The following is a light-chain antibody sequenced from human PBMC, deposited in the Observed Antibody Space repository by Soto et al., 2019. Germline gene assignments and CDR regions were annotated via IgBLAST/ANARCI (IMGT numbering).Light chain of an antibody. CDR1: RGHRTYI. V-gene: IGLV4-60*02. CDR3: ETWDINTHVV. CDR2: LEGSGSY. J-gene: IGLJ2*01. Sequence: QPVLTLSSSASASLGSSIKLACTLSRGHRTYIIAWHQQQPGKAPRYLMKLEGSGSYNKGSGVPDRFSGSSSGADRYLTISNLQFEDEADYYCETWDINTHVVFGGGTKVTVL.